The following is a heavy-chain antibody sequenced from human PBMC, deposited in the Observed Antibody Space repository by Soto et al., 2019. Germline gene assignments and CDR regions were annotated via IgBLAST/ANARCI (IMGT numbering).Heavy chain of an antibody. V-gene: IGHV4-39*01. CDR3: ARRLRYFDYFDY. D-gene: IGHD3-9*01. Sequence: SETLSLTCTVSGGSISSSSYYWGWIRQPPGKGLEWIGTIYYSGSTYYNPSLKSRVTISVDTSKNQFSLKLDSVTAADTAVYYCARRLRYFDYFDYWGQGTLVTVSS. J-gene: IGHJ4*02. CDR2: IYYSGST. CDR1: GGSISSSSYY.